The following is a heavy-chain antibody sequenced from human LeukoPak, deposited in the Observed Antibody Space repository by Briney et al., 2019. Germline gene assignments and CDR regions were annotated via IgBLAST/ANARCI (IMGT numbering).Heavy chain of an antibody. CDR1: GYTFPSYF. J-gene: IGHJ4*02. D-gene: IGHD5-24*01. CDR3: ARGTLGCNFDY. V-gene: IGHV1-46*01. CDR2: INPSGGST. Sequence: ASVKVSCRASGYTFPSYFMHWVRQAPGQGLEWMGIINPSGGSTSYAQKFQGRVTMTRDTPMSTVYMELSSLRSEDTAIYYCARGTLGCNFDYWGQGTLVTVSS.